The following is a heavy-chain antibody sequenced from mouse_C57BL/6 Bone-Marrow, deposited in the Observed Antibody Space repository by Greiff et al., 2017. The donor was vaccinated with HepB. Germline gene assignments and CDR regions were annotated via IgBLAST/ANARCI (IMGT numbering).Heavy chain of an antibody. Sequence: VQLQESGPELVKPGASVKISCKASGYSFTDYNMNWVKQSNGKSLEWIGVINPNYGTTSYNQKFKGKATLTVDQSSSTAYMQLNSLTSEDSAVYYCARSLYYGNVYAMDYWGQGTSVTVSS. V-gene: IGHV1-39*01. D-gene: IGHD2-1*01. CDR3: ARSLYYGNVYAMDY. J-gene: IGHJ4*01. CDR1: GYSFTDYN. CDR2: INPNYGTT.